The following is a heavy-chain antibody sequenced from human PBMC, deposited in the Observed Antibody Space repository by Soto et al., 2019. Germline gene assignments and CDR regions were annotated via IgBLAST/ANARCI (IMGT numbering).Heavy chain of an antibody. CDR1: GDSISSNNNY. D-gene: IGHD5-18*01. Sequence: SETLSLTCTVSGDSISSNNNYWSWIRQPPGEGLEWIGFISYSGTTSYSPSLKSRVAILLDTSKNQFSLSLNFVTAADTAVYYCARGRGYSYGLDPWGQGSLVTVSS. V-gene: IGHV4-30-4*01. CDR2: ISYSGTT. CDR3: ARGRGYSYGLDP. J-gene: IGHJ5*02.